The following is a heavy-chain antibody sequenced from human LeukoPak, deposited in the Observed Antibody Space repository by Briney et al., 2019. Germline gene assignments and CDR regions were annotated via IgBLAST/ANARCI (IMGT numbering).Heavy chain of an antibody. Sequence: SETLSLTCAVYGGSFSGYYWSWIRQPPGKGLEWIGEINHSGSTNYNPSLKSRVTISVDTSKNQFSLKLTSVTAADTAVYYCASLRSRLAAQPTPSRNWGQGTLVTVSS. D-gene: IGHD6-13*01. CDR1: GGSFSGYY. J-gene: IGHJ4*02. CDR2: INHSGST. V-gene: IGHV4-34*01. CDR3: ASLRSRLAAQPTPSRN.